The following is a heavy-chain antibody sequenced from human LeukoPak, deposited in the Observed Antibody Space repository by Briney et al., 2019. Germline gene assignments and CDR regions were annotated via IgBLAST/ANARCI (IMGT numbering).Heavy chain of an antibody. Sequence: PGGSLRLSCTTSGFTFGDYGVNWVRQAPGKGLEWVGFIRSKPYGGTTGYAASVKGRFTISRDDSKSIAYLQMKSLQTEDTAVYFCTRIRMQKPLDYWGQGTLVTVSS. D-gene: IGHD2-8*01. J-gene: IGHJ4*02. CDR3: TRIRMQKPLDY. CDR2: IRSKPYGGTT. CDR1: GFTFGDYG. V-gene: IGHV3-49*04.